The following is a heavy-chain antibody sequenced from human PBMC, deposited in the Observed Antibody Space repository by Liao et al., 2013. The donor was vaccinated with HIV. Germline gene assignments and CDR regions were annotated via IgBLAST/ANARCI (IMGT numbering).Heavy chain of an antibody. Sequence: QVQLQESGPGLVKPSQTLSLTCTVSGGSISSGSYYWSWIRQPAGKGLEWIGRIYTSGSTNYNPSLKSRVTISVDTSKNQFSLKLSSVTAADTAVYYCARESYYYDSSGYYTSFDYWGQGTLVTVSS. V-gene: IGHV4-61*02. CDR2: IYTSGST. D-gene: IGHD3-22*01. J-gene: IGHJ4*02. CDR3: ARESYYYDSSGYYTSFDY. CDR1: GGSISSGSYY.